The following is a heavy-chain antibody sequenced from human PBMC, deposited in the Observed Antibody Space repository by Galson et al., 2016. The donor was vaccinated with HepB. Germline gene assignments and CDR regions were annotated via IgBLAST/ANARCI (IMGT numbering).Heavy chain of an antibody. Sequence: SLRLSCAASGFTFYTFTMHWVRQSPGKGPECVAAISFDGSNRHYADSVRGRFTISRDNPRNTLYLQMDSLTTEDTAVYYCARGEIGTTLDWGQGALVTVSS. CDR2: ISFDGSNR. V-gene: IGHV3-30-3*01. D-gene: IGHD4-23*01. CDR1: GFTFYTFT. CDR3: ARGEIGTTLD. J-gene: IGHJ4*02.